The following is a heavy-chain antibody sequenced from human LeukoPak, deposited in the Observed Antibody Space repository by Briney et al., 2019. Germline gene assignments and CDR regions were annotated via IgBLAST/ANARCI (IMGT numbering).Heavy chain of an antibody. CDR2: MNPNSGNI. J-gene: IGHJ4*02. CDR1: GYIFSNYD. V-gene: IGHV1-8*03. CDR3: AREGLDY. Sequence: ASVGVSCKASGYIFSNYDINWMRQATGQGLEWMGWMNPNSGNIGYAQKFQGRVTITKNTSINTAYMDLSRLTSEDTAVYYCAREGLDYWGQGTLVTVSS.